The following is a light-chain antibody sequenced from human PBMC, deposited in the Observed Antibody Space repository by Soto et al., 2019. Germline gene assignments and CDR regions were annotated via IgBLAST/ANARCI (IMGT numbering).Light chain of an antibody. J-gene: IGLJ2*01. Sequence: SYELTQPPSVSVAPGQTARITCGGSNIGSKRVHWYQQKPGQAPVLVVYDDSDRPSGIPERFSGSNSGNTATLTISRVEAGDEADYYCQVWDSSSDHVVFGGGTKVTVL. CDR3: QVWDSSSDHVV. CDR2: DDS. CDR1: NIGSKR. V-gene: IGLV3-21*02.